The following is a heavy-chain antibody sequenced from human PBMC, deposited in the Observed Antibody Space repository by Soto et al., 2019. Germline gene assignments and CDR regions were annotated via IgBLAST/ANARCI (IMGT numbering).Heavy chain of an antibody. D-gene: IGHD3-10*01. Sequence: ASVKVSCKASGYTFTSYYMHWVRQAPGQGLEWKGWISTYNGNTKYAQKLQGRVTMTTDTSTSTAYMELRSLRSDDTAVFYCAREMVRGVGSDYWGQGTLVTVSS. CDR1: GYTFTSYY. V-gene: IGHV1-18*04. J-gene: IGHJ4*02. CDR3: AREMVRGVGSDY. CDR2: ISTYNGNT.